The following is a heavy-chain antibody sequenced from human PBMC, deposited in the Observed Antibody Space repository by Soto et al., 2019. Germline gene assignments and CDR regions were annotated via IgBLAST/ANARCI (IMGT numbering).Heavy chain of an antibody. CDR1: GGTFSSYT. V-gene: IGHV1-69*02. J-gene: IGHJ4*02. Sequence: QVQLVQSGAEVKKPGSSVKVSCKASGGTFSSYTISWVRQAPGQGLEWMGRIIPILGIANYAQKFQGRVXXXXXXXXXXXXXXXXXXXXXXXXXXXCARSRRGYSYGANYYFDYWGQGTLVTVSS. D-gene: IGHD5-18*01. CDR3: ARSRRGYSYGANYYFDY. CDR2: IIPILGIA.